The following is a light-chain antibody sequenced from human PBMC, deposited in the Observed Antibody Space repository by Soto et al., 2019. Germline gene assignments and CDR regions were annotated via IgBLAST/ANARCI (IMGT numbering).Light chain of an antibody. J-gene: IGKJ2*01. CDR3: QKYNGAPYT. CDR2: GAS. V-gene: IGKV1-27*01. Sequence: DIQMTQSPSSLSASVGDRVTITCRASQDINNFLAWYQQKPEKVPNLLIYGASNLQSGVPSRFSGSGSGTDFTLTISSLQPEDVATYYCQKYNGAPYTFGQGTKLELK. CDR1: QDINNF.